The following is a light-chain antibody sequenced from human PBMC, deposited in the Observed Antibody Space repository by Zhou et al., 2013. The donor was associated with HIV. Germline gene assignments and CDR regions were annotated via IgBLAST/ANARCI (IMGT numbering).Light chain of an antibody. Sequence: EVVLTQFPATLSSSPGGRVTLSCRASQSIGWFLAWYQQRPGQAPRLLISDASHRATGVPARFTGSGSETDFTGTDFTLTITRLEPEDFAVYYCQQYGSLPKTFGQGTKVEIK. CDR1: QSIGWF. CDR3: QQYGSLPKT. J-gene: IGKJ1*01. CDR2: DAS. V-gene: IGKV3-11*01.